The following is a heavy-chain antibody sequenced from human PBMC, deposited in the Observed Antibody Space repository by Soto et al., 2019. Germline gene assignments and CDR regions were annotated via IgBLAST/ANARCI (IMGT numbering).Heavy chain of an antibody. J-gene: IGHJ6*02. V-gene: IGHV3-9*01. D-gene: IGHD2-2*01. CDR3: AKGPSRYQLLRGYYYYGMDV. CDR1: GFTFDDYA. CDR2: ISWNSGSI. Sequence: PRLSCAASGFTFDDYAMHWVRQAPGKGLEWVSGISWNSGSIGYADSVKGRFTISRDNAKNSLYLQMNSLRAEDTALYYCAKGPSRYQLLRGYYYYGMDVWGQGTTVTVSS.